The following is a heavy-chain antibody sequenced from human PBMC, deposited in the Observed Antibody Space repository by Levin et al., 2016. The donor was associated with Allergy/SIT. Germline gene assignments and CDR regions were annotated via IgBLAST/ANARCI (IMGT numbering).Heavy chain of an antibody. CDR1: GFTFSNYG. CDR2: ISYDGSNK. V-gene: IGHV3-30*03. Sequence: GESLKISCAASGFTFSNYGMHWVRQAPGKGLEWVAVISYDGSNKYYADSVKGRFTISRDNTKNSLYLQMNSLRAEDTAVYYCVRRQETSFPVDWLPHGAFDIWGQGTMVIVSS. J-gene: IGHJ3*02. CDR3: VRRQETSFPVDWLPHGAFDI. D-gene: IGHD3/OR15-3a*01.